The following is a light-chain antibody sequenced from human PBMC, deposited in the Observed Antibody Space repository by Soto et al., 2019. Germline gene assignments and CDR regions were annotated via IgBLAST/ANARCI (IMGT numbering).Light chain of an antibody. CDR2: GAS. CDR3: QHYRTS. Sequence: EIVLTQSPGTLSLSPGERATLSCRASQGVSSSYLAWYQQKPGQPPRLVIYGASSRATGIPDRFSGSGSGTDFTLTITRVEPEDFAVYYCQHYRTSFGGGTKVEIK. CDR1: QGVSSSY. V-gene: IGKV3-20*01. J-gene: IGKJ4*01.